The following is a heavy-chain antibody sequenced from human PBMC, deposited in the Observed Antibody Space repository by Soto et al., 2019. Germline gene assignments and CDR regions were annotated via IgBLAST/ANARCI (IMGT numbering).Heavy chain of an antibody. CDR1: GGLFSSYP. CDR2: IIPVFQTA. D-gene: IGHD3-22*01. CDR3: ARVGSGYTWFNEF. J-gene: IGHJ4*02. V-gene: IGHV1-69*01. Sequence: QEQLVQSGAEVKKPGSSVKVSCKASGGLFSSYPISWVRQVPGQGLEWMGGIIPVFQTAYYTQGFQGRVTITADESTNTAYMELSRLRSEDTSSYYCARVGSGYTWFNEFWGQGTLVTVSS.